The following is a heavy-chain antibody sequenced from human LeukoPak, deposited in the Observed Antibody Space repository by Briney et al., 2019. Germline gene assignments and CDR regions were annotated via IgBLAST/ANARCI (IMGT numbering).Heavy chain of an antibody. D-gene: IGHD2-8*01. Sequence: ESGPTLVNPTQTLTLTCTFSGFSLSTSLEAVGWIRHPPGKALDWLALIYWNEEKHYTPSLKSRLTITQDTSENPVVLTMTNRDPVDTATYSCAHRRDGYFDYWGQGILVTVSS. CDR2: IYWNEEK. CDR3: AHRRDGYFDY. CDR1: GFSLSTSLEA. V-gene: IGHV2-5*01. J-gene: IGHJ4*02.